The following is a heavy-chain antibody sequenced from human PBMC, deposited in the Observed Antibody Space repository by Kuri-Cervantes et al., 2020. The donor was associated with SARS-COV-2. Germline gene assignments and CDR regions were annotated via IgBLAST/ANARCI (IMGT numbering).Heavy chain of an antibody. V-gene: IGHV3-48*03. CDR1: GFTFSSYE. Sequence: GESLKISCAASGFTFSSYEMNWVRQAPGKGLEWVSYISSSGSTIYYADSVKGRFTIPRDNAKNSLYLQMNSLRANDTALYYCARKGLDSSGYSLGYDWGQGTLVTVSS. CDR2: ISSSGSTI. CDR3: ARKGLDSSGYSLGYD. J-gene: IGHJ4*02. D-gene: IGHD3-22*01.